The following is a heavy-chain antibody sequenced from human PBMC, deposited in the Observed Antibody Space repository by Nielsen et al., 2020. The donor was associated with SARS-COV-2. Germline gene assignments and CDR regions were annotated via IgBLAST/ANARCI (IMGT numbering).Heavy chain of an antibody. V-gene: IGHV3-33*05. CDR3: VKGRDYYGMDV. CDR2: ISYDGSNK. Sequence: GESLKISCEASGFSFSGHGMHWVRQAPGKGLEWVAAISYDGSNKYYADSVKGRFTISRDNSKNTLYLQMNSLRVEDTAVYYCVKGRDYYGMDVWGQGTTVTVSS. CDR1: GFSFSGHG. J-gene: IGHJ6*02.